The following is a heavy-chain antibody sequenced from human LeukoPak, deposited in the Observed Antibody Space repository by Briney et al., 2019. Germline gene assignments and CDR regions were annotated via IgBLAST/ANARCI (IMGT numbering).Heavy chain of an antibody. CDR1: GFAFRRYG. CDR3: AKSNSCGYYSGGFDP. J-gene: IGHJ5*02. V-gene: IGHV3-30*02. CDR2: IRYDGSNK. Sequence: GRTLRLSCAVSGFAFRRYGMHWVRRAPDKGLGGGAFIRYDGSNKNYTHSVKGRFTISIDNSKNTLYLQMNSLTAEDTAVYYCAKSNSCGYYSGGFDPWGQGTLVTVSS. D-gene: IGHD3-22*01.